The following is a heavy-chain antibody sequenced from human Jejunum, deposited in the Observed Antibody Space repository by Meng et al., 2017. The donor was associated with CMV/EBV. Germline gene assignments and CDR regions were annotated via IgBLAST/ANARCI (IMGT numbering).Heavy chain of an antibody. J-gene: IGHJ4*02. V-gene: IGHV4-30-4*08. CDR1: GASIRSGNYY. D-gene: IGHD3-22*01. CDR2: IHNSGKT. CDR3: ARANCLDSSYFDY. Sequence: QVQAKESGPGLVKALQSLFLTCPVSGASIRSGNYYWSWIRQPQGKGLEWIGYIHNSGKTYYNPSLKSRVAISEDTSKNQFSLKLNFVTAADTAVYYCARANCLDSSYFDYWGQGTLVTVSS.